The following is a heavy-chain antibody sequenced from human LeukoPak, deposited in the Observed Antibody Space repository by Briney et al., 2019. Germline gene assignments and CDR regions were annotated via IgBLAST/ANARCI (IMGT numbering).Heavy chain of an antibody. V-gene: IGHV1-46*01. CDR2: INPSGGST. D-gene: IGHD3-22*01. CDR1: GYTFTSYY. Sequence: ASVKVSCKASGYTFTSYYIHWVRQAPGQGLEWMGIINPSGGSTSYAQKFQGRVTMTSATSTSTVYRELSSLRSDDTAVYYCARTSPHYYDSSGYLVYWGPGTLVTVAS. J-gene: IGHJ4*02. CDR3: ARTSPHYYDSSGYLVY.